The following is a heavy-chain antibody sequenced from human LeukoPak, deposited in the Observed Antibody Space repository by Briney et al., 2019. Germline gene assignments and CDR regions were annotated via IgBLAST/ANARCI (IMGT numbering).Heavy chain of an antibody. CDR3: ARTYYGSGSYLNYYMDV. D-gene: IGHD3-10*01. Sequence: GGSLRLSCAASEFTFSNYWMSWVRQAPGKGLEWMGRVYPGDSDTRYSPSFQGQVTISADKSISTAYLQWSSLKASDTAMYYCARTYYGSGSYLNYYMDVWGKGTTVTISS. J-gene: IGHJ6*03. V-gene: IGHV5-51*01. CDR1: EFTFSNYW. CDR2: VYPGDSDT.